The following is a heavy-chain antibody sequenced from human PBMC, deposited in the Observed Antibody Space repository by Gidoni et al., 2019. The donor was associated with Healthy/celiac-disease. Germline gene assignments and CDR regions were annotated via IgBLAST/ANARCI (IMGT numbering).Heavy chain of an antibody. CDR3: AREPSITMVRGVIGAFDI. D-gene: IGHD3-10*01. Sequence: QVQLQESGPGLVKPSETLSLTCTVSGGSVSSGSYYWSWIRQPPGKGLEWIGYIYYSGSTNYNPSLKSRVTISVDTSKNQFSLKLSSVTAADTAVYYCAREPSITMVRGVIGAFDIWGQGTMVTVSS. CDR2: IYYSGST. CDR1: GGSVSSGSYY. J-gene: IGHJ3*02. V-gene: IGHV4-61*01.